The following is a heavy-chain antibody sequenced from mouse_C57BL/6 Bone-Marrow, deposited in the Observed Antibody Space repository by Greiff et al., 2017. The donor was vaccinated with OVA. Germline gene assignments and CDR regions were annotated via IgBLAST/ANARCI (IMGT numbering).Heavy chain of an antibody. D-gene: IGHD1-1*01. V-gene: IGHV1-74*01. CDR1: GYTFTSYW. J-gene: IGHJ2*01. Sequence: QVQLQQPGAELVKPGASVKVSCKASGYTFTSYWMHWVKQRPGQGLEWIGRIHPSDSDTNYNQKFKGKATLTVDKSSSTAYMQLSSLTSEDSADYYCAIKSSPYYFDYWGQGTTLTVSS. CDR3: AIKSSPYYFDY. CDR2: IHPSDSDT.